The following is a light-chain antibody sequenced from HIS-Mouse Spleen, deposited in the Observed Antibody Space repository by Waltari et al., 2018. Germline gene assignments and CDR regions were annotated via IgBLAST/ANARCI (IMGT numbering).Light chain of an antibody. CDR3: MQALQTPIT. CDR1: QSLLHSNGYNY. Sequence: DIVMTQSRLSLPVTPGEPASISCRSSQSLLHSNGYNYLDWYLQKPGQSPQLLIYLGSNRASGVPDRFSGSGSGTDFTLKISRVEAEDVGVYYCMQALQTPITFGQGTRLEIK. CDR2: LGS. J-gene: IGKJ5*01. V-gene: IGKV2-28*01.